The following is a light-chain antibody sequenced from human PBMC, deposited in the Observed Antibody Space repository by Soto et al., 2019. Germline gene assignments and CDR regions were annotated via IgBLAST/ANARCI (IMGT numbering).Light chain of an antibody. CDR1: SSDVGGYNY. CDR3: SSYTSSSTVV. V-gene: IGLV2-14*01. Sequence: QSVLTQPASVSGSPGQSITISCTGTSSDVGGYNYVSWYQQHPGKAPKLMIYEVSNRPSGVSNRFSGSKSGNTASLTISGLQAADEADYYCSSYTSSSTVVFGGGTKVTAL. CDR2: EVS. J-gene: IGLJ2*01.